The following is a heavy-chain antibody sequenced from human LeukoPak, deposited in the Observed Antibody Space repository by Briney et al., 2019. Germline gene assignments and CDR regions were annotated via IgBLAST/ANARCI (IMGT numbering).Heavy chain of an antibody. CDR1: GGSISSSNW. CDR3: ARKASGIDAFDI. CDR2: IYHSGST. Sequence: SETLSLTCAVSGGSISSSNWWSWVRQPPGKGLEWIGEIYHSGSTNYNPSLKSRVTILADKSKNQFSLKLSSVTAADTAVYYCARKASGIDAFDIWGQGTMVTVSS. D-gene: IGHD6-25*01. J-gene: IGHJ3*02. V-gene: IGHV4-4*02.